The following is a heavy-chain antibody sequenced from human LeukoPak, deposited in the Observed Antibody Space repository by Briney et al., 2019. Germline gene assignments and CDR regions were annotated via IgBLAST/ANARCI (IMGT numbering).Heavy chain of an antibody. CDR1: GFTFSDYY. CDR3: ARGWSDPVGVHEWFDP. CDR2: ISSSSSYT. Sequence: GGSLRLSCAASGFTFSDYYMSWIRQAPGKGLEWVSYISSSSSYTNYADSVKGRFTISRDNAKNSLYLQMNSLRAEDTAVYYCARGWSDPVGVHEWFDPWGQGTLVTVSS. D-gene: IGHD1-26*01. V-gene: IGHV3-11*06. J-gene: IGHJ5*02.